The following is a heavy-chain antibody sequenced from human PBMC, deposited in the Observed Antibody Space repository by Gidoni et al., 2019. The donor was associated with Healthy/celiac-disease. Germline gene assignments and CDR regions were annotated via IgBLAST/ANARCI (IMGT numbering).Heavy chain of an antibody. CDR1: GFTFCSHA. D-gene: IGHD3-22*01. J-gene: IGHJ6*02. V-gene: IGHV3-30-3*01. Sequence: QVQLVESGGGVVQPGRSLRLSCAASGFTFCSHAMHWVRQAPGKGLEWVAVISYDGSNKYYADSVKGRFTISRDNSKNTLYLQMNSLRAEDTAVYYCARVDSSGYYNYYGMDVWGQGTTVTVS. CDR2: ISYDGSNK. CDR3: ARVDSSGYYNYYGMDV.